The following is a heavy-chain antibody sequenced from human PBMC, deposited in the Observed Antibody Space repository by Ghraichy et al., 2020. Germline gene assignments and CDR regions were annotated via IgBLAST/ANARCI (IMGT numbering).Heavy chain of an antibody. J-gene: IGHJ4*02. Sequence: GESLNISCAASGFTFSDYYMSWIRQAPGKGLEWVSYISSSGSTIYYADSVKGRFTISRDNAKNSLYLQMNSLRAEDTAVYYCARPARSPYYYDSSGPLSYWGQGTLVTVSS. V-gene: IGHV3-11*01. CDR2: ISSSGSTI. D-gene: IGHD3-22*01. CDR3: ARPARSPYYYDSSGPLSY. CDR1: GFTFSDYY.